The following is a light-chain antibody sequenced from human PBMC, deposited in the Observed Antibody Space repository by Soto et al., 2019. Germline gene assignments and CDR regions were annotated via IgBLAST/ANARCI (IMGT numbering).Light chain of an antibody. CDR2: KTS. CDR3: QQYNIYWGVT. Sequence: DIQMTQSPSTLSASVGDRVTMTCRASQSISTWLAWYQQKPGKAPNLLIFKTSTLQSGVPSRFSGSGSGTEFTLTISSLQPNDFATYDCQQYNIYWGVTFGGGTKVEIK. V-gene: IGKV1-5*03. J-gene: IGKJ4*01. CDR1: QSISTW.